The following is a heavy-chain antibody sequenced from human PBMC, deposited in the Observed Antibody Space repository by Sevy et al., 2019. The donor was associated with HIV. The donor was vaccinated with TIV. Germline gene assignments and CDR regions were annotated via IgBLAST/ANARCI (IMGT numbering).Heavy chain of an antibody. CDR2: ISYDGSNK. CDR1: GFTFSSYA. Sequence: GSLRLSCAASGFTFSSYAMHWVRQAPGKGLEWVAVISYDGSNKYYADSVKGRFTISRDNSKNTLYLQMNSLRAEDTAVYYCARDGSEGAAAFWGQGTLVTVSS. CDR3: ARDGSEGAAAF. D-gene: IGHD6-13*01. J-gene: IGHJ4*02. V-gene: IGHV3-30-3*01.